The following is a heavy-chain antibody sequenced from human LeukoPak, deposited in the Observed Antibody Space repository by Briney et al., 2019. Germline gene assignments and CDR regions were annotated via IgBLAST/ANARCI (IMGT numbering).Heavy chain of an antibody. Sequence: GGSLRLSCAASGFILSSYEMNWVRQAPGKGLEWVSYMSSSGSTIYYAASVKGRFTISRDNAKKSLYLQMNSLRAEDTAVYYCASLGIVAEDYWGQGTLVTVSS. V-gene: IGHV3-48*03. D-gene: IGHD3-16*02. CDR3: ASLGIVAEDY. CDR2: MSSSGSTI. CDR1: GFILSSYE. J-gene: IGHJ4*02.